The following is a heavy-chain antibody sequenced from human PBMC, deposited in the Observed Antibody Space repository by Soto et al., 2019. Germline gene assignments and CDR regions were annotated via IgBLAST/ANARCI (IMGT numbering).Heavy chain of an antibody. Sequence: QVQLVQSGAEVKQPGSSVKVSCKASGGTFSSYAISWVRQAPGQGLEWMGGIIPIFGTANYAQKFQGRVTITADKSTSTAYMELSSLRSEDTAVYYCARLAVAAPWWYYGMDVWGQGTTVTVSS. CDR3: ARLAVAAPWWYYGMDV. CDR2: IIPIFGTA. J-gene: IGHJ6*02. V-gene: IGHV1-69*06. D-gene: IGHD6-19*01. CDR1: GGTFSSYA.